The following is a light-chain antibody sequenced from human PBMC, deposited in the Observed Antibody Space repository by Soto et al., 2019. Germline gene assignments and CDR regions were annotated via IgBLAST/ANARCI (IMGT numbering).Light chain of an antibody. Sequence: DIVMTQSPDSLAVSPGERATFNCKSSQSILDRSKNKYYLAWYQQKSGQPPKLLIYWASLRESGVPDRFTGSGSGTDFTLTISSLQAEDVAVYYCQQYFTSPWTFGQGPKVEI. J-gene: IGKJ1*01. CDR2: WAS. V-gene: IGKV4-1*01. CDR1: QSILDRSKNKYY. CDR3: QQYFTSPWT.